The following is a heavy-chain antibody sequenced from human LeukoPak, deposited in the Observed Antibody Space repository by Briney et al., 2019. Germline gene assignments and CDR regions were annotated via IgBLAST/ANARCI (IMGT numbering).Heavy chain of an antibody. CDR2: IHTSGST. CDR1: GGSISSYH. CDR3: ARDPGRPVNYYDTSGLDY. V-gene: IGHV4-4*07. Sequence: SETLSLTCTVSGGSISSYHWSWIRQPAGKGLEWIGRIHTSGSTNYNPSLKSRVTMSVDTSKNQFSLKLSSVTAADTAVYYCARDPGRPVNYYDTSGLDYWGQGTLVTVSS. D-gene: IGHD3-22*01. J-gene: IGHJ4*02.